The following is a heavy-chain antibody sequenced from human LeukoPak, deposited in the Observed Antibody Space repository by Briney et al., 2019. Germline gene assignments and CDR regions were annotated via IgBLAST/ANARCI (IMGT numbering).Heavy chain of an antibody. V-gene: IGHV3-23*01. CDR3: AKVGYSSGWPNQFDY. D-gene: IGHD6-19*01. J-gene: IGHJ4*02. CDR1: GFTFSSYA. Sequence: GGSLRLSCAASGFTFSSYAMSWVRRAPGKGLEWVSAISGSGGSTYYADSVKGRFTISRDNSKNTLYLQMNSLRAEDTAVYYCAKVGYSSGWPNQFDYWGQGTLVTVSS. CDR2: ISGSGGST.